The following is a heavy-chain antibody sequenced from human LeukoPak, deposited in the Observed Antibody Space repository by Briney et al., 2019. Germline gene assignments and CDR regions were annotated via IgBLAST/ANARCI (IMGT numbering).Heavy chain of an antibody. Sequence: ASVKVSCKASGYTFTGYYMHWVRQAAGQGLEWMGWINSNSGGTNYAQKFQGRVTMTRDTSISTAYMELSRLRSDDTAVYYCARALTQSSIAATLDYWGQGTLVTVSS. CDR3: ARALTQSSIAATLDY. D-gene: IGHD6-6*01. J-gene: IGHJ4*02. V-gene: IGHV1-2*02. CDR1: GYTFTGYY. CDR2: INSNSGGT.